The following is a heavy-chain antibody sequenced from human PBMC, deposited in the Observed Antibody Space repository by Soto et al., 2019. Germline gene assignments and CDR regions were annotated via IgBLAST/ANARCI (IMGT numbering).Heavy chain of an antibody. CDR1: GFTFSRRG. V-gene: IGHV3-21*02. J-gene: IGHJ4*02. CDR2: ISTDSNYV. CDR3: VANVVVVSAAADS. D-gene: IGHD2-15*01. Sequence: VQLVESGGGLVKPGGSLRLSCAASGFTFSRRGMNWVRQAPGKGLEWVSSISTDSNYVYYSDSVKGGFTISRDNAKDTLYMQMDSLRVEDTDVYYCVANVVVVSAAADSWGQGTLVTVSS.